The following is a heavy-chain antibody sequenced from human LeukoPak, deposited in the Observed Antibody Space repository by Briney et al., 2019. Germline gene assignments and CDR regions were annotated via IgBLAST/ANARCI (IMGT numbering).Heavy chain of an antibody. CDR3: AKGVGYCSGGSCQQFDC. J-gene: IGHJ4*02. V-gene: IGHV3-23*01. CDR1: GFTFSSYG. Sequence: GGSLRLSCAASGFTFSSYGMSWVRQAPGKGLEWISAISGSGVSTYYADSVKGRFTISRDNSKNTLYLQMNSLRAKDTAVYYCAKGVGYCSGGSCQQFDCWGQGTLVTVSS. D-gene: IGHD2-15*01. CDR2: ISGSGVST.